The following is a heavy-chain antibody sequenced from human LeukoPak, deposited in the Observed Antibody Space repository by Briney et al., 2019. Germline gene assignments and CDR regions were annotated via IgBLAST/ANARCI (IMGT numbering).Heavy chain of an antibody. CDR2: INHSGST. CDR3: ARGFHYDFWSGYRDWFDP. J-gene: IGHJ5*02. V-gene: IGHV4-34*01. D-gene: IGHD3-3*01. CDR1: GGSFSGYY. Sequence: SETLSLTCAVYGGSFSGYYWSWIRQPPGKGLEWIGEINHSGSTNYNPSLKSRVTISVDTSKNQFSLRLSSVTAADTAVYYCARGFHYDFWSGYRDWFDPWGQGTLVTVSS.